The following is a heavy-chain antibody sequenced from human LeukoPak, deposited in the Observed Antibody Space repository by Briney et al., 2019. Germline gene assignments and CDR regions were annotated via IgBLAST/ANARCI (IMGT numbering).Heavy chain of an antibody. V-gene: IGHV1-2*02. Sequence: ASVKVFCRASGYTFTVYYLHWVRQAPGQGLEWMGSINPNNGGPNYAQRFQGGVTLTRDTSISTAYMELGSLRSDDTAVYYCARVRDSSGSYFPYWGQGTLVTVSS. CDR2: INPNNGGP. J-gene: IGHJ4*02. CDR1: GYTFTVYY. D-gene: IGHD3-10*01. CDR3: ARVRDSSGSYFPY.